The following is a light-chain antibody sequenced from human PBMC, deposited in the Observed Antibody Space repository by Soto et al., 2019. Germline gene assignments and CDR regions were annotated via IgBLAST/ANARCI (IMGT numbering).Light chain of an antibody. Sequence: IQMTPSPSSLSASVGHRVTITCRASQSSSSYLNWYQQKPGKAPKLLIYAASSLQSGVPSRFSGSGSGTDFTLTISSLQPEDFATYYCQQSYSTPQTFGQGTIVDI. CDR3: QQSYSTPQT. V-gene: IGKV1-39*01. CDR2: AAS. J-gene: IGKJ1*01. CDR1: QSSSSY.